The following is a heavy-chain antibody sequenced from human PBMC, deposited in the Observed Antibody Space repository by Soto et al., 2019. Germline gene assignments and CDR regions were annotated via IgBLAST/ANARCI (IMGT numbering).Heavy chain of an antibody. CDR1: GFTFSSYG. J-gene: IGHJ4*02. CDR2: ISYDGSNK. CDR3: AKPVWVLELYLGFDY. V-gene: IGHV3-30*18. Sequence: PVGSLRLSCAASGFTFSSYGMHWVRQARGKGLEWVAVISYDGSNKYYADSVKGRFTISRDNSKNTLYLQMNSLRAEDTAVYYCAKPVWVLELYLGFDYWGQGTLVTVSS. D-gene: IGHD1-7*01.